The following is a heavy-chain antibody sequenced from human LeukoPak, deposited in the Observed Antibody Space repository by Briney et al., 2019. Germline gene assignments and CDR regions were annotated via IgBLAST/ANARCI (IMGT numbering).Heavy chain of an antibody. J-gene: IGHJ4*02. CDR3: AKAEVDYDILTGYSSYYFDY. CDR1: GFTFSSYR. D-gene: IGHD3-9*01. Sequence: PGGSLRLSCLASGFTFSSYRMSWVRPAPGKELEWIATISAGVDTYYADTVKGRFTISRNNSKNTLYLQMNSLRAEDTAVYYCAKAEVDYDILTGYSSYYFDYWGQGTLVAVSS. V-gene: IGHV3-23*01. CDR2: ISAGVDT.